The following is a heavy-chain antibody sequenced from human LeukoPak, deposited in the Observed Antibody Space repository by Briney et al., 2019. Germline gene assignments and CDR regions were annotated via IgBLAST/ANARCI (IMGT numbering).Heavy chain of an antibody. CDR3: AKAPGGFGEFFFDY. J-gene: IGHJ4*02. CDR2: ISGRSSSR. V-gene: IGHV3-23*01. Sequence: PGGSLRLSCTATGFTFGSYAMTWVRQTPEKGLEWVSAISGRSSSRYFADSVRGRFTISRDNSKNTLYLQMNSLRAEDTAVYYCAKAPGGFGEFFFDYWGQGTLVTVSS. D-gene: IGHD3-10*01. CDR1: GFTFGSYA.